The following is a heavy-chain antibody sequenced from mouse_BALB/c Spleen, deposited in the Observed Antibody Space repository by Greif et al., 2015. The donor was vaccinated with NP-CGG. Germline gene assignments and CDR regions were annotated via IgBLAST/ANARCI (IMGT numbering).Heavy chain of an antibody. J-gene: IGHJ1*01. V-gene: IGHV1-39*01. D-gene: IGHD2-10*02. CDR2: INPYYGST. CDR3: ARSYGKGYFDV. CDR1: GYSFTDYI. Sequence: EVQLQQSGPELVKPGASVKISCKASGYSFTDYIMLWVKQSRGKSLEWIGNINPYYGSTSYNLKFKGKATLTVDKSSSTAYMQLNSLTSEDSAVYYCARSYGKGYFDVWGAGTTVTVSS.